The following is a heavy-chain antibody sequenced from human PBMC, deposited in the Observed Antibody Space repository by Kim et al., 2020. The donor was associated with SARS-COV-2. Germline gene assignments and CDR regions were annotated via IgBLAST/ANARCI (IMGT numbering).Heavy chain of an antibody. CDR2: IWYDGSNK. J-gene: IGHJ6*02. D-gene: IGHD6-13*01. CDR3: ARDVKGIRVYGMDV. V-gene: IGHV3-33*01. CDR1: GFTFSSYG. Sequence: GGSLRLSCAASGFTFSSYGMHWVRQAPGKGLEWVAVIWYDGSNKYYADSVKGRFTISRDNSKNTLYLQMNSLRAEDTAVYYCARDVKGIRVYGMDVWGQGTTVTVSS.